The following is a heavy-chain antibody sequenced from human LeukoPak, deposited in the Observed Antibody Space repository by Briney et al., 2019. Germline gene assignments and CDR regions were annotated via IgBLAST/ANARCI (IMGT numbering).Heavy chain of an antibody. CDR2: ISTSSSII. D-gene: IGHD5-18*01. CDR3: PRARGYSYGYSDY. V-gene: IGHV3-48*01. CDR1: GFTFSSYS. J-gene: IGHJ4*02. Sequence: GGSLRLSCAASGFTFSSYSMNWVRQAPGKGLEWVSYISTSSSIIDYADSVKGRFTISRDNAKNSLYLQMNSLRAEDTAVYYCPRARGYSYGYSDYWGQGTLVTVSS.